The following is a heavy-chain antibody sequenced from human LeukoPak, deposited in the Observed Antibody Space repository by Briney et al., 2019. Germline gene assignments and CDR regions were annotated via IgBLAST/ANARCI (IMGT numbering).Heavy chain of an antibody. D-gene: IGHD4-17*01. CDR2: IKPDGSQK. CDR3: ARGHYGRDY. CDR1: GFTFSGSW. J-gene: IGHJ4*02. Sequence: PGGSLRLSCAVSGFTFSGSWMTWVRQAPGRGLEWVANIKPDGSQKYYADSVKGRFTVSRDNAKNSLYLQMNSLRADDTAVYYCARGHYGRDYWGQGTLVTVSS. V-gene: IGHV3-7*04.